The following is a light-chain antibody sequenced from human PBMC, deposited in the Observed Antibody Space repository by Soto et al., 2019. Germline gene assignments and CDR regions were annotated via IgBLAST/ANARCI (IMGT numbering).Light chain of an antibody. CDR2: VAS. CDR1: QSINIY. Sequence: DIQMTQSPSSLSASVGDSVIITCRASQSINIYLSWYQQKPGKAPKLLINVASTLQGGVPSRFSGSGSGTEFTLATSSLQPEDSATYYCHQSFSTPQTFGGGTRVEIK. CDR3: HQSFSTPQT. V-gene: IGKV1-39*01. J-gene: IGKJ4*01.